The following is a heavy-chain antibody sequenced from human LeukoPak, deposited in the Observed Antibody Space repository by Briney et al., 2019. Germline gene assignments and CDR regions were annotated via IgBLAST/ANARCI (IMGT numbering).Heavy chain of an antibody. D-gene: IGHD3-16*01. J-gene: IGHJ4*02. CDR2: IKSKSDGGTA. CDR1: GFTVTNAW. CDR3: TTQGFVGGSRTFFDY. Sequence: EGSLRLSCVASGFTVTNAWMSWVRQAPGKGPERVGRIKSKSDGGTADYDAPVKGRFIISREDSKNTLYLQMNSLRSEDTAVYYCTTQGFVGGSRTFFDYWGQGTLVTVSS. V-gene: IGHV3-15*01.